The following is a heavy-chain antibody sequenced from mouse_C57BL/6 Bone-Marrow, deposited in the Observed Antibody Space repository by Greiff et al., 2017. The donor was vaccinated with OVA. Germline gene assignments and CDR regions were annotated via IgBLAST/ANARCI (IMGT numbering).Heavy chain of an antibody. CDR2: IDPSDSYT. Sequence: QVQLQQPGAELVMPGASVKLSCKASGYTFTSYWMHWVKQRPGQGLEWIGEIDPSDSYTNYNQKFKGKSTLTVDKSSSTAYMQLSSLTSEDTAVYYSARTTVAYYYAMDYWGQGTSVTVSS. CDR1: GYTFTSYW. D-gene: IGHD1-1*01. J-gene: IGHJ4*01. CDR3: ARTTVAYYYAMDY. V-gene: IGHV1-69*01.